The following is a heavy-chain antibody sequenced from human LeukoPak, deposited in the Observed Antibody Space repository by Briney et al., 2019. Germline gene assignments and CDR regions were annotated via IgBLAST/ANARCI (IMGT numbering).Heavy chain of an antibody. Sequence: PSKTLSLTCTVSGGSISSYYWSWIRQPPGKGLEWIGYIYYSGSTNYNPSLKSRVTISVDTSKNQFSLKLSSVTAADTAVYYCARDRGDGYSYFGYWGQGTLVTVSS. CDR3: ARDRGDGYSYFGY. J-gene: IGHJ4*02. V-gene: IGHV4-59*01. D-gene: IGHD5-24*01. CDR1: GGSISSYY. CDR2: IYYSGST.